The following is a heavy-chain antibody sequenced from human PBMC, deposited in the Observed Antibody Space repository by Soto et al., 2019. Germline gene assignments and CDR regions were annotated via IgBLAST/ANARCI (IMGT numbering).Heavy chain of an antibody. Sequence: QVQLVQSGAEVKKPGSSVKVSCKASGGTFSSYAISWVRQAPGQGLEWMGGIIPIFGTADYAQKFQGRVTITADESTSTAYMELSILRSEDTAVYYCALHYGSGSNYYYYGMDVWGQGTTVTVSS. CDR2: IIPIFGTA. J-gene: IGHJ6*02. CDR3: ALHYGSGSNYYYYGMDV. CDR1: GGTFSSYA. V-gene: IGHV1-69*12. D-gene: IGHD3-10*01.